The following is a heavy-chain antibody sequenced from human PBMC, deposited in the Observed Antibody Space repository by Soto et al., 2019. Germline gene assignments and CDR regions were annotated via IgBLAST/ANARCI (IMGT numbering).Heavy chain of an antibody. D-gene: IGHD1-1*01. CDR2: IYYSGST. CDR3: AKSSLGSERIPLFDY. Sequence: SETLSLTCTVSGGSISSYYWSWIRQPPGKGLEWIGYIYYSGSTNYNPSLKSRVTISVDTSKNQFSLKLSSVTAADTAVYYCAKSSLGSERIPLFDYWGQGTLVTVSS. J-gene: IGHJ4*02. V-gene: IGHV4-59*01. CDR1: GGSISSYY.